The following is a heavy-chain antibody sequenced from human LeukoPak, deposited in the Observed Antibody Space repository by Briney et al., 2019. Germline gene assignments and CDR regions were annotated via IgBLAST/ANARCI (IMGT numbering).Heavy chain of an antibody. J-gene: IGHJ5*02. CDR2: IGHFTGDI. CDR1: GISCKDSS. Sequence: PGGSLRLSSVGSGISCKDSSIRGVRQAPGRGLEWVAFIGHFTGDIFYGDSVKGRFNISRDVAKASVYLEMYTLRVSCTAVYFCARGPYTGSMFDLWGHGTLVTVSS. CDR3: ARGPYTGSMFDL. D-gene: IGHD1-1*01. V-gene: IGHV3-21*01.